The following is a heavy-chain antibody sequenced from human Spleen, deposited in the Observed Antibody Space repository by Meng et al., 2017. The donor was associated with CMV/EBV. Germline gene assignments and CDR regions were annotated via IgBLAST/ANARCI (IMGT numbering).Heavy chain of an antibody. CDR1: GFTFSSYS. J-gene: IGHJ4*02. CDR3: AGSLMVRGVTSDY. D-gene: IGHD3-10*01. V-gene: IGHV3-21*01. CDR2: ISSSSSYI. Sequence: GGSLRLSCVGSGFTFSSYSMNWVRQAPGKGLEWVSSISSSSSYIYYADSVKGRFTISRDNAKNSLYLQMNSLRAEDTAVYYCAGSLMVRGVTSDYWGQGTLVTVSS.